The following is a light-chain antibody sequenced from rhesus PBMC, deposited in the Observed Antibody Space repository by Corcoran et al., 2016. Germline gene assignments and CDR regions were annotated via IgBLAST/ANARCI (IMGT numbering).Light chain of an antibody. J-gene: IGKJ4*01. V-gene: IGKV1-33*01. CDR2: ATS. CDR1: PDISNA. CDR3: QQSYSSPLT. Sequence: DIHMSQSPSSLSASVGDAVTITCRASPDISNALAWYQQKPGEAPNLLIYATSTLEPGVPSRFSGLRSGTDFTITINSLQPEDFATYYCQQSYSSPLTFGGGTKV.